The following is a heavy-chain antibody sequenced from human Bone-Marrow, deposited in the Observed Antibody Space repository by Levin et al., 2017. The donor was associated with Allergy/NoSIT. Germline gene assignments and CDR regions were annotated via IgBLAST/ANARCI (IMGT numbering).Heavy chain of an antibody. V-gene: IGHV1-46*01. J-gene: IGHJ5*02. CDR2: INPSGGST. D-gene: IGHD6-13*01. Sequence: ASVKVSCKASGYTFTSYYMHWVRQAPGQGLEWMGIINPSGGSTSYAQKFQGRVTMTRDTSTSTVYMELSSLRSEDTAVYYCARVYSSSHEEHNWFDPWGQGTLVTVSS. CDR3: ARVYSSSHEEHNWFDP. CDR1: GYTFTSYY.